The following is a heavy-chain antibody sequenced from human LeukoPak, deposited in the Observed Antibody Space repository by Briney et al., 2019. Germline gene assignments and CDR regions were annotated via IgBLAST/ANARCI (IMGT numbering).Heavy chain of an antibody. CDR1: GFTFDDYA. Sequence: GGSLRFSCAASGFTFDDYAMHWVRQAPGKGLEWVSGISWNSGSIGYADSVKGRFTISRDNSKNTLYLQMNSLRAEDTAVYYCARVGGNFPLDYWGQGTLVTVSS. CDR3: ARVGGNFPLDY. J-gene: IGHJ4*02. D-gene: IGHD4-23*01. V-gene: IGHV3-9*01. CDR2: ISWNSGSI.